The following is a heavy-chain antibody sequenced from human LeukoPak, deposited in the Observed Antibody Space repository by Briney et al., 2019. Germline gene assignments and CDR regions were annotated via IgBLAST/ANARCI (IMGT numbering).Heavy chain of an antibody. CDR3: AREPYRYCSGGSCYPYNWFDP. CDR1: GGSISSGGYY. Sequence: SQTLSLTCTVSGGSISSGGYYWSWIRQHPGKGLEWIGYIYYSGSTYYNPSLKSRVTISVDTSKYQFSLKLSSVTAADTAVYYCAREPYRYCSGGSCYPYNWFDPWGQGTLVTVSS. CDR2: IYYSGST. V-gene: IGHV4-31*03. J-gene: IGHJ5*02. D-gene: IGHD2-15*01.